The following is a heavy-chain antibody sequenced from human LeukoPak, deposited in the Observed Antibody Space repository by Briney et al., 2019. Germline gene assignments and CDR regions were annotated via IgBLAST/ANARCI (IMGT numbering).Heavy chain of an antibody. CDR1: GGSISSYY. V-gene: IGHV4-59*01. CDR3: AREGYYDSSVVGNAFDI. Sequence: SETLSLTCTVSGGSISSYYWSWIRQPPGKGLEWIGYIYYSGSTNYNPSLKSRVTISVDTSKNQFSLKLSSVTAADTAVYYCAREGYYDSSVVGNAFDIWGQGTMVTVSS. D-gene: IGHD3-22*01. J-gene: IGHJ3*02. CDR2: IYYSGST.